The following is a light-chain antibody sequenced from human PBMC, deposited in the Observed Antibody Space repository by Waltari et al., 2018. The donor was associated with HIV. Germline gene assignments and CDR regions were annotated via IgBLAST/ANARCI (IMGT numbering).Light chain of an antibody. CDR3: QQSYTFPT. Sequence: DIQMTQSPSSLSASVGDRVTIPCRASQSISNYLNWYQQKPGKAPKLLIYASSTLQSGVPSGFSGSGSGTDFTLTINSLQPEDFATYYCQQSYTFPTFGGGTKVEIK. J-gene: IGKJ4*01. CDR2: ASS. V-gene: IGKV1-39*01. CDR1: QSISNY.